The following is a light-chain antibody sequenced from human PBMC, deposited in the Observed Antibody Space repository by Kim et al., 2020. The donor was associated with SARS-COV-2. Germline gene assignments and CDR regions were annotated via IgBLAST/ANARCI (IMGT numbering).Light chain of an antibody. V-gene: IGKV4-1*01. J-gene: IGKJ4*01. CDR1: QSVFYSSNNKNF. Sequence: DIVMTQSPASLAVSLGERATINCKSSQSVFYSSNNKNFLAWYQQKPGQPPKLLIYWASTRESGVPDRFSGSGSGTDFTLTISSLQAEDVAVYYCHQYGSTPLTFGGGTKVDIK. CDR3: HQYGSTPLT. CDR2: WAS.